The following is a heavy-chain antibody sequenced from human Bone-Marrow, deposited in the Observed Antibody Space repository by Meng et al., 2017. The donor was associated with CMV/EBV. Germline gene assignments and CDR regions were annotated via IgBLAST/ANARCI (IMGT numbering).Heavy chain of an antibody. CDR1: GGTFSSYA. J-gene: IGHJ6*02. V-gene: IGHV1-69*05. Sequence: SDKVSCKASGGTFSSYAISWVRQAPGQWLEWMGGIIPIFGTANYAQKFQGRVTITTDESTSTAYMELSSLRSEDTAVYYCASGYYYYGMDVWGQGTTVTVSS. CDR2: IIPIFGTA. CDR3: ASGYYYYGMDV.